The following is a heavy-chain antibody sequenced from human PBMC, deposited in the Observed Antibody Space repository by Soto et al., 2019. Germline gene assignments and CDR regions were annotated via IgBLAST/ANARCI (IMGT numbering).Heavy chain of an antibody. CDR1: GFTFSSYS. CDR3: ARDPVGTIIGFYFDY. Sequence: LRLSCAASGFTFSSYSMNWVRQAPGKGLEWVSYISSSSSIISYADSVRGRFTISRDNAKNSLYLQVNSLRDEDTAVYYCARDPVGTIIGFYFDYWGQGTLVTVSS. J-gene: IGHJ4*02. V-gene: IGHV3-48*02. CDR2: ISSSSSII. D-gene: IGHD1-1*01.